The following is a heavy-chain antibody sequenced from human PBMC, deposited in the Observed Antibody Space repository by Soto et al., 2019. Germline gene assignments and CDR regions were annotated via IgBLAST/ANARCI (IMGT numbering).Heavy chain of an antibody. J-gene: IGHJ4*02. V-gene: IGHV3-7*01. Sequence: GGSLRLSCVASGFTFSSYWMSWVRQAPGKGLEWVASINQDGREKIYVDSVKGRFTISRDNAKNSLYLQMNSLRAEDTAVYYCAIPRDFWGQGTLVTVSS. CDR1: GFTFSSYW. CDR2: INQDGREK. CDR3: AIPRDF.